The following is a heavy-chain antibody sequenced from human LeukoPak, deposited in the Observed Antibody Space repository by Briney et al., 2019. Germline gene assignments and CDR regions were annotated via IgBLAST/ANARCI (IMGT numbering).Heavy chain of an antibody. CDR3: ATGSHSSGYFPFDY. V-gene: IGHV4-31*03. D-gene: IGHD3-22*01. CDR2: IYYSGST. CDR1: GGSISSGGYY. J-gene: IGHJ4*02. Sequence: SETLSLTCTVSGGSISSGGYYWSWIRQHPGKGLEWIGYIYYSGSTYYNPSLKSRVTISVDTSKNQFSLKLSSVTAADTAVYYCATGSHSSGYFPFDYWGQGTLVTVSS.